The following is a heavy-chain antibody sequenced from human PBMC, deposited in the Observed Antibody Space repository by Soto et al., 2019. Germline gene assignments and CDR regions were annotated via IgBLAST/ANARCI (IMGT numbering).Heavy chain of an antibody. V-gene: IGHV3-23*01. Sequence: VQVLDSGGGLVQPGGSLRLSCAASGFTFTNYPMAWVRQAPAKGLEWVSTISGSGGSTSYADSVKGRFTISRDNSKNTVYLQMTSLRVEDTAVYYCAKRPLKFEGSYFDYWGQGTLVTVSS. CDR2: ISGSGGST. J-gene: IGHJ4*02. CDR3: AKRPLKFEGSYFDY. D-gene: IGHD3-10*01. CDR1: GFTFTNYP.